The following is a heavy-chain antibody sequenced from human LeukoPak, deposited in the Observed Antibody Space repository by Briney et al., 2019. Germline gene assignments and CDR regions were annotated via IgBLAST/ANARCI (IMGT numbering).Heavy chain of an antibody. CDR1: GYSFTSYW. V-gene: IGHV5-51*01. CDR3: ARSRSSSFNWFDP. D-gene: IGHD6-13*01. J-gene: IGHJ5*02. Sequence: GESLKISCKGSGYSFTSYWIAWVRQMPGKGLEWMGIIYPGDSDTRYSPSFQGQVTISADKSISTAYLQWSSLKASDTAMYYCARSRSSSFNWFDPWGQGTLVTVSS. CDR2: IYPGDSDT.